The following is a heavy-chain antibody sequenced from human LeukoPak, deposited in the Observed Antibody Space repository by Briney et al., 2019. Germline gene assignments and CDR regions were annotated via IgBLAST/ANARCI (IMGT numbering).Heavy chain of an antibody. CDR2: ISYDGSNK. CDR3: ARDHYDFWSGYLGTFDY. Sequence: GRSLRLSCAASGFTFSSYGMHWVRQAPGKGLEWVAVISYDGSNKYYADSVKGRFTISRDNSKNTLYLQMNSLRAEDTAVYYCARDHYDFWSGYLGTFDYWGQGTLVTVSS. CDR1: GFTFSSYG. J-gene: IGHJ4*02. V-gene: IGHV3-30*03. D-gene: IGHD3-3*01.